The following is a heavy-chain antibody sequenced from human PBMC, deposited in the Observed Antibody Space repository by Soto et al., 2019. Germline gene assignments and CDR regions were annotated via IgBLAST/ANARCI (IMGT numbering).Heavy chain of an antibody. V-gene: IGHV3-23*01. Sequence: PVGSLRLSCAASGLTFSSNAMSWVRQAPGKGLEWVSGISDSGGSTYYADSVKGRFTISRDNSKNTLYLQMNSLRAEDTAVYYCAKDESRVVVPDNWFDSWGQGTMVIVSS. CDR1: GLTFSSNA. CDR2: ISDSGGST. D-gene: IGHD3-22*01. CDR3: AKDESRVVVPDNWFDS. J-gene: IGHJ5*01.